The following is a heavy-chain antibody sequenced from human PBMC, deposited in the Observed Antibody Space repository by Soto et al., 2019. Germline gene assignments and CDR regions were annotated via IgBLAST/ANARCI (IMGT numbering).Heavy chain of an antibody. CDR3: AKGSCRGYCSDTTCHTINY. J-gene: IGHJ4*01. Sequence: ASVKVSFKTSGYTFTSYDINWVRQATGQGLEWMGWMNPDSGNRGYAQKFQGRVTMTTNTSISTAYMELSGLRYDDTAMYYCAKGSCRGYCSDTTCHTINYCGHGTLVTVSP. CDR2: MNPDSGNR. V-gene: IGHV1-8*01. D-gene: IGHD2-2*02. CDR1: GYTFTSYD.